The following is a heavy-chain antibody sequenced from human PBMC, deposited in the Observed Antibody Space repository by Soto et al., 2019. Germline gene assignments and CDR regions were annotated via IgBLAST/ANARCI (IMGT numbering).Heavy chain of an antibody. J-gene: IGHJ4*02. Sequence: SETLSLTCTVSGGSISSSSYYWGWIRQPPGKGLEWIGSIYYSGSTYYNPSLKSRVTISVDTSKNQFSLKLSSVTAADTAVYYCATASRSWSRIDYWGQGTLVTVSS. CDR1: GGSISSSSYY. CDR2: IYYSGST. CDR3: ATASRSWSRIDY. D-gene: IGHD6-13*01. V-gene: IGHV4-39*01.